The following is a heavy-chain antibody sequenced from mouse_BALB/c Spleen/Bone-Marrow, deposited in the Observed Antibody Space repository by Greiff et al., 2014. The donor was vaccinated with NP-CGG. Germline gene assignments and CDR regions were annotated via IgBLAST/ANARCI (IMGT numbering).Heavy chain of an antibody. Sequence: EVKLMESGPELVKPGASVKISCKTSGYTFTDYTLHWVKQSHGKSLEWIGGVNPNIGGTSYNQKFKGKASLTVNKSSTTAYMELRSLTSEDSAVYYRARGRWYYWGQGTTLTVSS. V-gene: IGHV1-22*01. CDR1: GYTFTDYT. CDR3: ARGRWYY. CDR2: VNPNIGGT. J-gene: IGHJ2*01. D-gene: IGHD2-3*01.